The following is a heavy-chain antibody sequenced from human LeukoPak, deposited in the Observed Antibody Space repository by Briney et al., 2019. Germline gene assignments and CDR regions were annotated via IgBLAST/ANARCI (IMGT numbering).Heavy chain of an antibody. D-gene: IGHD3-22*01. V-gene: IGHV3-21*01. Sequence: GGSLRLSCAASGFTFSSYSMNWVRQAPGKGLEWVSSISSSSSYIYYADSVKGRFTISRDNAKNSLYLQMNSLRAEDTAVCYCARDFITMMDYFDYWGQGTLVTVSS. CDR1: GFTFSSYS. J-gene: IGHJ4*02. CDR3: ARDFITMMDYFDY. CDR2: ISSSSSYI.